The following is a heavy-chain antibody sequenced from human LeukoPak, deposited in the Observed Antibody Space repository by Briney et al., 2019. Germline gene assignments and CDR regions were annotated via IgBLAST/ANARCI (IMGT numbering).Heavy chain of an antibody. V-gene: IGHV1-46*01. CDR2: INPNGDAT. CDR3: ARPLFCAFDNCGYLLDP. J-gene: IGHJ5*02. CDR1: GYTFTKYL. Sequence: GASLKDCCKTSGYTFTKYLIHWVRQAPGQGLEWVGTINPNGDATNYAPRLQGRLTLTQDTSTSTVYMEWRGLTLNDTAVYYCARPLFCAFDNCGYLLDPWGPGTLVTVSS. D-gene: IGHD6-25*01.